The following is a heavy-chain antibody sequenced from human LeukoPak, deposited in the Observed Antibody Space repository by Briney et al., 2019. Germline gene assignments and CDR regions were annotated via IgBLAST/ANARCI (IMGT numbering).Heavy chain of an antibody. D-gene: IGHD6-19*01. Sequence: QSGGSLRLSCAASGFTFSDYGMYWVRQAPGKGLEWVALIWYDGSNKYYADSVKGRFTIFRDNSKNTLYLQMNSLRAEDTAVYYCAKDKQWLVQEGTDYWGQGTLVTVSS. CDR2: IWYDGSNK. J-gene: IGHJ4*02. V-gene: IGHV3-33*06. CDR1: GFTFSDYG. CDR3: AKDKQWLVQEGTDY.